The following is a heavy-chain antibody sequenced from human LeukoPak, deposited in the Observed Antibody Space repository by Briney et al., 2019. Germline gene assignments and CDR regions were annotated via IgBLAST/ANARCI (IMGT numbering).Heavy chain of an antibody. CDR1: GYTFTGYY. J-gene: IGHJ6*02. V-gene: IGHV1-2*06. CDR2: INPNSGGT. Sequence: ASVTVSCKASGYTFTGYYMHWVRQAPGQGLEWMGRINPNSGGTNYAQKFQGRVTMTRDTSISTAYMELSRLRSDDTAVYYCASYCTNGVCYDGNYYYYGMDVWGQGTTVTVSS. D-gene: IGHD2-8*01. CDR3: ASYCTNGVCYDGNYYYYGMDV.